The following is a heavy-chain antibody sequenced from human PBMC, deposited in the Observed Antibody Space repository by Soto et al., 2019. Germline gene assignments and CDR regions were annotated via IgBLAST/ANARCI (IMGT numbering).Heavy chain of an antibody. V-gene: IGHV3-30-3*01. CDR2: ISYDGSNK. Sequence: QVQLVESGGGVVQPGRSLRLSCAASGFTFSSYAMHWVRQAPGKGLEWVAVISYDGSNKYYADSVKGRFTISRDNSKNTLYRLMRRLPAEATAVYYCPRFGQGLSLDYWGQGTLVTVSS. J-gene: IGHJ4*02. D-gene: IGHD6-19*01. CDR3: PRFGQGLSLDY. CDR1: GFTFSSYA.